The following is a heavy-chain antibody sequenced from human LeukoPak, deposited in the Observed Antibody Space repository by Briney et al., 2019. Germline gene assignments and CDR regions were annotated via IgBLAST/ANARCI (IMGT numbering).Heavy chain of an antibody. D-gene: IGHD2-8*01. J-gene: IGHJ4*02. V-gene: IGHV3-23*01. CDR1: GFDLTTYA. CDR3: AKDRSCINDVCHVDFDY. CDR2: IKIGGGGT. Sequence: GGSLRLSCAASGFDLTTYAMTWVRQAPAKGLEWVSSIKIGGGGTYYADSVKGRFTISRDNSKNTVYLQLNSLRAEDTAVYYCAKDRSCINDVCHVDFDYWGQGTLVTVSS.